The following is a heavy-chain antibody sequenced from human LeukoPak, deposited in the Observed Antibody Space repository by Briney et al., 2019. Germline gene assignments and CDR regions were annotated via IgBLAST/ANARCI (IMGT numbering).Heavy chain of an antibody. J-gene: IGHJ6*03. CDR1: GFTFSSYA. V-gene: IGHV3-23*01. Sequence: GGSLRLSCAASGFTFSSYAMSWVRQAPGKGLEWVSAISGSGGSTYYADSVKGRFTISRDNSKSTLYLQMNSLRAEDTAVYYCAKDSLYDSSGYYYEACYYYYYYMDVWGKGTTVTVS. D-gene: IGHD3-22*01. CDR3: AKDSLYDSSGYYYEACYYYYYYMDV. CDR2: ISGSGGST.